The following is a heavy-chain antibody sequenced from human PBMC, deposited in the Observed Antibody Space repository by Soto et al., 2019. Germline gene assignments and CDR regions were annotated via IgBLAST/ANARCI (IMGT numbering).Heavy chain of an antibody. D-gene: IGHD1-1*01. CDR3: AKARTGIYRYYYGMDV. J-gene: IGHJ6*02. V-gene: IGHV3-23*01. CDR2: MSGSGGSI. Sequence: EQLLESGGGLVQPGGSLRLSCAGSGFTFSSYAMSWVRQAPGKGLEWVAGMSGSGGSIYYADSVKGRFTISRDNSKSTLYLHMNSLRAEDTALYYCAKARTGIYRYYYGMDVWGQGTTVTVSS. CDR1: GFTFSSYA.